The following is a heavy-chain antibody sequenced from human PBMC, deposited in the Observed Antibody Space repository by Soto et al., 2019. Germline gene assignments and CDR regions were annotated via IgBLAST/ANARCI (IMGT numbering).Heavy chain of an antibody. D-gene: IGHD3-3*01. CDR2: ISNDGRVQ. CDR1: GFIFNRYA. Sequence: QVQLVESGGRVVQPGRSLRLSCAASGFIFNRYAIHWVRQTPGKKLEWVAVISNDGRVQYYADSVRGRFIISRDKSKDTVYLEMNSLRAEDTAVFYCARSRSGAVPDSFGYWGQGTLVTVSS. J-gene: IGHJ4*02. V-gene: IGHV3-30*04. CDR3: ARSRSGAVPDSFGY.